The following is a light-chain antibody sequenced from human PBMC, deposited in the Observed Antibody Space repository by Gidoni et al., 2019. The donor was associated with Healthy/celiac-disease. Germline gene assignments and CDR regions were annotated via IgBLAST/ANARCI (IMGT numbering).Light chain of an antibody. CDR1: QGISSY. CDR2: AAS. CDR3: QQYYSFAFT. Sequence: VIWMTQSSSVTSASTANRVTISCWMSQGISSYLAWYQQKPGKAPGLLIYAASTWQSGVPPRFSGSGSGTDFTLTISCLQSEDFATYYCQQYYSFAFTFGQXTKVEIK. V-gene: IGKV1D-8*01. J-gene: IGKJ1*01.